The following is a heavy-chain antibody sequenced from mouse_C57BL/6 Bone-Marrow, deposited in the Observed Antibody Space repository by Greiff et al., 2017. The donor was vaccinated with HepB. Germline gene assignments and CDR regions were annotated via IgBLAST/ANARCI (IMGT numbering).Heavy chain of an antibody. V-gene: IGHV1-15*01. Sequence: QVQLQQSGAELVRPGASVTLSCKASGYTFTDYEMHWVKQTPVHGLEWIGAIDPETGGTAYNQKFKGKAILTADKSSSTAYMELRSLTSEDSAVYYCTRGGTMVTTRAMDYWGQGTSVTVSS. J-gene: IGHJ4*01. CDR3: TRGGTMVTTRAMDY. D-gene: IGHD2-2*01. CDR1: GYTFTDYE. CDR2: IDPETGGT.